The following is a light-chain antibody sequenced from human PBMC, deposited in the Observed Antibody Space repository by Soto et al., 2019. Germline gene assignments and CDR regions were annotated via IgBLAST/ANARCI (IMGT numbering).Light chain of an antibody. CDR2: AAS. V-gene: IGKV1-39*01. CDR1: QSISSY. CDR3: QQSYSTPRT. Sequence: IPISRTPSSLSAPVGDRVSITCRASQSISSYLNWYQQKPGKAPKLLIYAASSLQSGVPSRFSGSGSGTDFTLTISSLQPEDFATYYCQQSYSTPRTFGQGTKVDIK. J-gene: IGKJ1*01.